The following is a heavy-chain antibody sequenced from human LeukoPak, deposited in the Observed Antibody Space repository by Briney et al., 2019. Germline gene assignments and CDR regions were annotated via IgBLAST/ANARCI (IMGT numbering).Heavy chain of an antibody. CDR1: GGSISSSNW. CDR2: IYHSGST. Sequence: PSETLSLTCAVSGGSISSSNWWSWVRQPPGKGLEWIGEIYHSGSTNYNPSLKSRVTISVDKSKNQFSLKLSSVTAAAAAVYYCARASHWNHLHYFDYWGQGTLVTVSS. J-gene: IGHJ4*02. CDR3: ARASHWNHLHYFDY. D-gene: IGHD1-1*01. V-gene: IGHV4-4*02.